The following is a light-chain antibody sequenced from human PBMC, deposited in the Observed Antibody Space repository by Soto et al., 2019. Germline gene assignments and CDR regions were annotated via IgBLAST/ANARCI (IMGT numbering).Light chain of an antibody. CDR3: QQYGSSPT. V-gene: IGKV3-20*01. CDR1: QSVSTSY. Sequence: EIVLTQSPGTLSLSPGERATLSCRASQSVSTSYLAWYQQKPGQAPRLLIYGAFSRATSIPDRFSGSGSGTDFTLTISRLEPEDFAVYYCQQYGSSPTFGGGTKVEIK. CDR2: GAF. J-gene: IGKJ4*01.